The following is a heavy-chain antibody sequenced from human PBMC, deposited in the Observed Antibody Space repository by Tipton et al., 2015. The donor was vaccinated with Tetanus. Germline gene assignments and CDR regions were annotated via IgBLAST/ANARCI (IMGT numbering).Heavy chain of an antibody. CDR3: AKVRESTVTRYFDS. V-gene: IGHV3-23*01. J-gene: IGHJ4*02. CDR1: GFLFRDFA. D-gene: IGHD4-17*01. CDR2: LSYSGVHT. Sequence: SLRLSCAASGFLFRDFAMAWVRQAPGKGLEWVSALSYSGVHTYYADSVKGRLFISRDNSSGTLFLQINNLRAEDTAVYYCAKVRESTVTRYFDSWGQGTLVTVSS.